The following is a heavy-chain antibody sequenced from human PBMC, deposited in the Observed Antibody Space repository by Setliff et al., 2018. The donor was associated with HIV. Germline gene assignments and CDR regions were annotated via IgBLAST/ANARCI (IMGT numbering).Heavy chain of an antibody. J-gene: IGHJ3*01. CDR3: ARGLTILGGAFDL. Sequence: PGGSLRLSCAASGFTFSSYAMSWVRQAPGKGLEWVAVIYNDGVNRYFGDSVEGRFTISRDYSRNTLDLQMSSLRVEDTAVYYCARGLTILGGAFDLWGQGTMVTVSS. V-gene: IGHV3-23*03. CDR1: GFTFSSYA. CDR2: IYNDGVNR. D-gene: IGHD3-3*01.